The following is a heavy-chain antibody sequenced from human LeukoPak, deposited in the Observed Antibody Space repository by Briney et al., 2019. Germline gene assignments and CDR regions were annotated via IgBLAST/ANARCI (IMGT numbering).Heavy chain of an antibody. CDR3: AKGGYSSSWELYFDY. CDR2: ISGSGGST. V-gene: IGHV3-23*01. Sequence: GGSLRLSCAASGFTFSSYAMSWVRQAPGKGLEWVSAISGSGGSTYYADSVKGRFTISRDNSKNTLYLQMNSLRAEDTAVYYCAKGGYSSSWELYFDYWGQGTLVTVSS. D-gene: IGHD6-13*01. CDR1: GFTFSSYA. J-gene: IGHJ4*02.